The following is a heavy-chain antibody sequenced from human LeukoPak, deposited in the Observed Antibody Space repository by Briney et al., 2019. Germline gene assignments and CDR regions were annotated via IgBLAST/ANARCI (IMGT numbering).Heavy chain of an antibody. CDR1: GFTFSSYE. CDR3: VTLMVGLRGY. J-gene: IGHJ4*02. D-gene: IGHD2-15*01. V-gene: IGHV3-21*01. Sequence: GGSLRLSCAASGFTFSSYEMNWVRQAPGKGLEWVSSISSSSSYIYYADSVKGRFTISRDNAKNTLYLQMNSLRAEDTAVYYCVTLMVGLRGYWGQGTLVTVSS. CDR2: ISSSSSYI.